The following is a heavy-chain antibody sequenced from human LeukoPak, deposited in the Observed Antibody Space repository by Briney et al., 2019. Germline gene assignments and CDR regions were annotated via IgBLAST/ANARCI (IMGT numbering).Heavy chain of an antibody. CDR1: GYTFTGYY. J-gene: IGHJ4*02. D-gene: IGHD1-26*01. CDR2: INPNSGGT. CDR3: ARDASGSYYHVCDY. V-gene: IGHV1-2*02. Sequence: GASVKVSCKASGYTFTGYYMHWVRQAPGQGLEWMGWINPNSGGTNYAQKFQGRVTMTRDTSISTAYMELSRLRSDDTAVYYCARDASGSYYHVCDYWGQGTLVTVSS.